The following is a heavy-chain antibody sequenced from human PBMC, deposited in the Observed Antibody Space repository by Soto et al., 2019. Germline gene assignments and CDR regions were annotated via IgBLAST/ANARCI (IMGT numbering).Heavy chain of an antibody. Sequence: PGGSLRLSCAASGFTFSNYGIHWVRQAPGKGLEWVAVISYDGGHKYHADSVKGRFTISRDNSKNTVYLEMNSLRPEDTAIYYCARAWRLSNWFDPWGQGT. D-gene: IGHD1-1*01. CDR1: GFTFSNYG. V-gene: IGHV3-30*03. CDR2: ISYDGGHK. J-gene: IGHJ5*02. CDR3: ARAWRLSNWFDP.